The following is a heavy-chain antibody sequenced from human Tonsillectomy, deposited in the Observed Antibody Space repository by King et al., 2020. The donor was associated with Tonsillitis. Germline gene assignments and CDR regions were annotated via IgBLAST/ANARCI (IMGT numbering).Heavy chain of an antibody. V-gene: IGHV3-72*01. CDR2: TRNKGNSYTI. CDR1: GFTFSDHY. J-gene: IGHJ4*02. Sequence: VQLVESGGGLVQPGGSLRLSCAASGFTFSDHYMDWVRQAPGKGLEWVGRTRNKGNSYTIEYAASVEGRFTISRDDSENSLYLQMNSLKTEDTAVYYCARGKGGAASTFDYWGQGTLVTVSS. CDR3: ARGKGGAASTFDY. D-gene: IGHD1-26*01.